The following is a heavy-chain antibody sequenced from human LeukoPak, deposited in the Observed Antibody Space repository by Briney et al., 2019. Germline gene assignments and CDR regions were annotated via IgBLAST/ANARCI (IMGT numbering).Heavy chain of an antibody. CDR1: GGTFSIYS. D-gene: IGHD3-9*01. V-gene: IGHV1-69*05. J-gene: IGHJ1*01. CDR3: ARDNFAISGVKYFQH. CDR2: IIPKFGSA. Sequence: SVTVSCKTSGGTFSIYSVSWVRQASGQGLEWMGGIIPKFGSANYAQRFQGRVTITTDEATTTVYMELSSLRSDDTAVYYCARDNFAISGVKYFQHWGQGTLVTVSS.